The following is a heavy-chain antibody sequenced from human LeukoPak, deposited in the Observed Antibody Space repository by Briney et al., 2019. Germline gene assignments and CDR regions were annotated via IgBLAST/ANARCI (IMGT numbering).Heavy chain of an antibody. CDR3: AKDRGGTCSSTSCSPASYYFDY. V-gene: IGHV3-33*06. CDR1: GFNFDSYG. D-gene: IGHD2-2*01. J-gene: IGHJ4*02. Sequence: GGSLRLSCAASGFNFDSYGMHWVRQAPGKGLEWVAVIWYDGSNEYYADSVKGRFAISRDNSRNTLYLQMNRLRAEDTAVYYCAKDRGGTCSSTSCSPASYYFDYWGQGTLVTVSS. CDR2: IWYDGSNE.